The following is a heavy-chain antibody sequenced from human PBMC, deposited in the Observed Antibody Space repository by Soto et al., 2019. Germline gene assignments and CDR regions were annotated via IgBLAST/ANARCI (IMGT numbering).Heavy chain of an antibody. D-gene: IGHD4-4*01. V-gene: IGHV3-11*01. Sequence: QVQLVESGGGLVKPGGSLRLSCAGSGFTFRDYYMGWIRQAPGKGLEWLSYISSSGSTTYYAASVKGRFTISRDNAKNSLYLQMTSLRAEDTAIYYCVRDKYSNSVNYFDPWGQGTLVTVSS. CDR2: ISSSGSTT. CDR1: GFTFRDYY. CDR3: VRDKYSNSVNYFDP. J-gene: IGHJ5*02.